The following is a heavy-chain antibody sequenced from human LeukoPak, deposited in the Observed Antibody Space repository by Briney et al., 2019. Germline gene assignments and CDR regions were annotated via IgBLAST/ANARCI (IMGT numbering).Heavy chain of an antibody. CDR1: GGTFSSYA. CDR2: IIPIFGTA. D-gene: IGHD3-3*01. CDR3: ARDLSLNYDSFDP. J-gene: IGHJ5*02. Sequence: SVKVSCKASGGTFSSYAISWVRQAPGQGLEWMGGIIPIFGTANYAQKFQGRVTITADESTSTAYMELSSLRSEDTAVYYCARDLSLNYDSFDPWGQGTLVTVSS. V-gene: IGHV1-69*13.